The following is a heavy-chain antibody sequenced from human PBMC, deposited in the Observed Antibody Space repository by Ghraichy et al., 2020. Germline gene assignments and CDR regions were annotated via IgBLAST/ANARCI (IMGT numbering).Heavy chain of an antibody. V-gene: IGHV4-34*01. CDR2: INHSGST. J-gene: IGHJ4*02. CDR3: ARVKDYDFWSGFAY. D-gene: IGHD3-3*01. Sequence: SETLSLTCAVYGGSFSGYYWSWIRQPPGKGLEWIGEINHSGSTNYNPSLKSRVTISVDTSKNQFSLKLSSVTAADTAVYYCARVKDYDFWSGFAYWGQGTLVTVSS. CDR1: GGSFSGYY.